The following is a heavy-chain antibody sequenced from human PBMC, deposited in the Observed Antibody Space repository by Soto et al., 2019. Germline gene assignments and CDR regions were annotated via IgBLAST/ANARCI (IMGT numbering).Heavy chain of an antibody. V-gene: IGHV1-69*06. CDR2: TIPTFGTA. Sequence: QVQLVQSGAEVKKPGSSVKVSCKASGGTFSSYAISWVRQAPGQGLEWMGGTIPTFGTANYAQKFQGRVTITADKSTSRAYMELSSLRSEDTAVYYCARRGYSYSYLDYWGQGTLVTVSS. CDR3: ARRGYSYSYLDY. D-gene: IGHD5-18*01. J-gene: IGHJ4*02. CDR1: GGTFSSYA.